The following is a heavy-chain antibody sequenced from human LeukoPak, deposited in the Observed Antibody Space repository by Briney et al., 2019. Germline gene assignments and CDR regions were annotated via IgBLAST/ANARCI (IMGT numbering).Heavy chain of an antibody. CDR1: GGSISSGDYY. Sequence: SETLSLTCTVSGGSISSGDYYWSWIRQPPGKGLEWIGYIYYSGSTNYNPSLKSRVTISVDTSKNQFSLKLSSVTAADTAVYYCARATGLYGEFYGMDVWGQGTTVTVSS. V-gene: IGHV4-61*08. J-gene: IGHJ6*02. CDR3: ARATGLYGEFYGMDV. D-gene: IGHD4-17*01. CDR2: IYYSGST.